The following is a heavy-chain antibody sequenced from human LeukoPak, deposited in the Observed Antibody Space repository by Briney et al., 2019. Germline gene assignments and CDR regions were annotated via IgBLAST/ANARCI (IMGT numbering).Heavy chain of an antibody. J-gene: IGHJ5*02. CDR3: ARHFLAAAGPGRSDWFDP. Sequence: PSETLSLTCTVSGGSISSYYWSWIRQPPGKGLEWIGYIYYSGSTNYNPSLKSRVTISVDTSKDQFSLKLSSVTAADTAVYYCARHFLAAAGPGRSDWFDPWGQGTLVTVSS. D-gene: IGHD6-13*01. V-gene: IGHV4-59*08. CDR2: IYYSGST. CDR1: GGSISSYY.